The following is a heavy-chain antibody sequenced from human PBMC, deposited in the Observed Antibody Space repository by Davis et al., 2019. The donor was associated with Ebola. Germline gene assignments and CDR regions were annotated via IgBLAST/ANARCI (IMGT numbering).Heavy chain of an antibody. D-gene: IGHD3-10*01. CDR2: ISYDGSNK. J-gene: IGHJ6*02. CDR1: GFTFSSYG. Sequence: GESLKISCAASGFTFSSYGMHWVRQAPGKGLEWVAVISYDGSNKYYADSVKGRFTISSDNSKNTLYLQMNSLRAEDTAVYYCAKDRVWFGELLYYYYYGMDVWGQGTTVTVSS. CDR3: AKDRVWFGELLYYYYYGMDV. V-gene: IGHV3-30*18.